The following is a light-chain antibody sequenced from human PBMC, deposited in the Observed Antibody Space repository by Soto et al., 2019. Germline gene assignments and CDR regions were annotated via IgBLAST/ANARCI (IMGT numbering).Light chain of an antibody. CDR3: QQYNNWPLWT. CDR2: GAS. V-gene: IGKV3-15*01. CDR1: QSVSSN. J-gene: IGKJ1*01. Sequence: EIVMTQSPATLSLSPGARAALFCSPSQSVSSNLAWYQQKPGQAPRLLIYGASTRATGIPARFSGSGSGTEFTLTISSLQSEDFAVYYCQQYNNWPLWTFGQGTKVDIK.